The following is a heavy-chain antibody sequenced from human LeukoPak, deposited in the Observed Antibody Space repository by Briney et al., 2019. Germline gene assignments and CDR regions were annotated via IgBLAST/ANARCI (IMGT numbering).Heavy chain of an antibody. D-gene: IGHD5-12*01. CDR3: ARDSGPNYYYYYGMDV. Sequence: PSDTLSLTCTVSGGSISSYYWSWIRQPPGKGLEWIGYIYYSGSTNYNPSLKSRVTISVDTSKNQFSLKLSSVTAADTAVYYCARDSGPNYYYYYGMDVWGQGTTVTVSS. J-gene: IGHJ6*02. V-gene: IGHV4-59*01. CDR2: IYYSGST. CDR1: GGSISSYY.